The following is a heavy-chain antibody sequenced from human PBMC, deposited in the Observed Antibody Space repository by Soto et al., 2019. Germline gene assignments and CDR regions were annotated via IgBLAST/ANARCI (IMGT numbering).Heavy chain of an antibody. Sequence: QLQLQESGSGLVKPSQTLSLTCAVSGGSISSGGYSWSWIRQPPGKGLEWIGYIYHSGSTYYNPSLKRRVTLAVARSTNQFSLTVSSVTAADTAVYYCARVPDRWGQGTLVTVSS. CDR2: IYHSGST. CDR1: GGSISSGGYS. V-gene: IGHV4-30-2*01. CDR3: ARVPDR. J-gene: IGHJ5*02.